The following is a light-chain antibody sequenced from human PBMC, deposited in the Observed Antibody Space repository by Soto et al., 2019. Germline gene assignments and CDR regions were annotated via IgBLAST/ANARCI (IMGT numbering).Light chain of an antibody. J-gene: IGKJ2*01. V-gene: IGKV3-20*01. CDR3: QQDGSSPPYT. Sequence: EVVLTQSPGTLSLSPGERATLSCRASQSVSNNYFAWYQQKPGQAPRLPIFGSSDRATAIPDRFSGSGSGTDFTPTTSRLEPVAFAVYYCQQDGSSPPYTFGQGTKLESK. CDR2: GSS. CDR1: QSVSNNY.